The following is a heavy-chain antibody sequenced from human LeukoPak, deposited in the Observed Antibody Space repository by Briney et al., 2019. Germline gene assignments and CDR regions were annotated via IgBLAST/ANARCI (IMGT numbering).Heavy chain of an antibody. D-gene: IGHD5-18*01. V-gene: IGHV4-4*02. J-gene: IGHJ3*02. Sequence: SETLSLTCAVSGGSISSSNWWTWVRQPPGKGLEWIGSIYYSGSTYYNPSLKSRVTISVDTSKNQFSLKLSSVTAADTAVYYCARMEGIQLWLLGAFDIWGQGTMVTVSS. CDR1: GGSISSSNW. CDR2: IYYSGST. CDR3: ARMEGIQLWLLGAFDI.